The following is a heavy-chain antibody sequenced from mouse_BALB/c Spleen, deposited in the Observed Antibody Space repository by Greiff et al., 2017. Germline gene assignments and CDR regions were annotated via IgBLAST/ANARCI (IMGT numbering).Heavy chain of an antibody. D-gene: IGHD1-2*01. J-gene: IGHJ4*01. CDR1: GFTFSSYA. V-gene: IGHV5-6-5*01. CDR3: ARETTATGAMDY. CDR2: ISSGGST. Sequence: EVKVVESGGGLVKPGGSLKLSCAASGFTFSSYAMSWVRQTPEKSLEWVASISSGGSTYYPDSVKGRFTISRDNARNILYLQMSSLRSEDTAMYYCARETTATGAMDYWGQGTSVTVSS.